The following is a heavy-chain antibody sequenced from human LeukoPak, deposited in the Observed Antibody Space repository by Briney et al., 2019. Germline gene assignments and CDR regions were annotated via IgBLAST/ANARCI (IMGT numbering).Heavy chain of an antibody. J-gene: IGHJ4*02. CDR1: GGSISSSSYY. V-gene: IGHV4-39*01. Sequence: ASETLSLACTVSGGSISSSSYYWGWIRQPPGKGLEWIGSIYYSGSTYYNPSLKSRVTISVDTSKNQFSLKLSSVTAADTAVYHCAEGVYYFDYWGQGTLVTVSS. D-gene: IGHD3-16*01. CDR2: IYYSGST. CDR3: AEGVYYFDY.